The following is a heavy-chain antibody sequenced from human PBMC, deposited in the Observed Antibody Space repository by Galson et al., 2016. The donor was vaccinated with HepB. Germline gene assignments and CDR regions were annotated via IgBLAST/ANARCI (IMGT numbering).Heavy chain of an antibody. D-gene: IGHD5-24*01. CDR3: AKSHGYNYLYHLDY. J-gene: IGHJ4*02. CDR1: GFTFRDYW. V-gene: IGHV3-23*01. Sequence: SLRLSCAASGFTFRDYWMSWVRQAPGKGLEWVSVIGGRGDITYYADSVKGRFTISRDNSKNTLYLQMNSLRAEDTAVYYCAKSHGYNYLYHLDYWGQGTLVTVSS. CDR2: IGGRGDIT.